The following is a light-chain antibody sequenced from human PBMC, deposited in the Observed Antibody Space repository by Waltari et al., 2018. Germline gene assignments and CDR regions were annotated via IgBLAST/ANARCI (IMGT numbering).Light chain of an antibody. CDR3: RQRSNWPLT. CDR2: DAS. V-gene: IGKV3-11*01. J-gene: IGKJ4*01. CDR1: QSVSTY. Sequence: EIVLTQSPATLSLSPGERATLSCRASQSVSTYLGWYQQKPGQAPRLLIYDASNGATGIPARFSGSGSGTDFTLTISSLEPEDFAVYYCRQRSNWPLTFGGGTKVEIK.